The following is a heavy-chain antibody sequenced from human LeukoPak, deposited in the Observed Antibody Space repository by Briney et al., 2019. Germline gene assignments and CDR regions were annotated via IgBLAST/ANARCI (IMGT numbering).Heavy chain of an antibody. V-gene: IGHV5-51*01. CDR2: IYPGDSDT. Sequence: GESLKISCKGSGYSFTSYWIGWVRQMPGKGLEWMGIIYPGDSDTRYSPSFQGQVTISADKSISTAYLQWSSLKASDTAMYYCARAYCSSTSCYVPTPFDYWGQGTLVTVSS. CDR1: GYSFTSYW. J-gene: IGHJ4*02. CDR3: ARAYCSSTSCYVPTPFDY. D-gene: IGHD2-2*01.